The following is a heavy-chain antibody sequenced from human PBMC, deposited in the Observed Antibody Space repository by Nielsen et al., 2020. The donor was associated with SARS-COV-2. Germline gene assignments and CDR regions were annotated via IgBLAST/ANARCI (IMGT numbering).Heavy chain of an antibody. V-gene: IGHV4-34*01. CDR3: ALVGGWGSGVMAGPNGY. Sequence: SETLSLTCAVYGGSFSGYYWSWIRQPPGKGLEWIGEINHSGSTNYNPSLKSRVTISVDTSKNQFSLKLSSVTAADTAVYYCALVGGWGSGVMAGPNGYWGQGALVTVSS. CDR1: GGSFSGYY. CDR2: INHSGST. D-gene: IGHD3-16*01. J-gene: IGHJ4*02.